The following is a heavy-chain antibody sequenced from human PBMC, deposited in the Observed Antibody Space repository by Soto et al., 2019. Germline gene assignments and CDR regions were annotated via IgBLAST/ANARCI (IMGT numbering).Heavy chain of an antibody. V-gene: IGHV4-34*01. CDR3: ARKTGFWSGYYYYYYGTDV. D-gene: IGHD3-3*01. CDR1: GGSFSGYY. J-gene: IGHJ6*02. CDR2: INHSGST. Sequence: QVQLQQWGAGLLKPSETLSLTCAVYGGSFSGYYWSWIRQPPGKGLEWIGEINHSGSTNYNPSLKSRVTISVDTSKNQFSLKLSSVTAADTAVYYCARKTGFWSGYYYYYYGTDVWGQGTTVTVSS.